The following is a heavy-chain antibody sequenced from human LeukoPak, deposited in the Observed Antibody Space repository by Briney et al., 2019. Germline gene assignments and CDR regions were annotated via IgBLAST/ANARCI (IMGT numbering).Heavy chain of an antibody. J-gene: IGHJ4*02. CDR2: ISYDGSNK. CDR3: ARSAYYDFWSGYSSPYYFDY. Sequence: PGGSLRLSCAASGFTFSSYAMHWVRQAPGKGLEWVAVISYDGSNKYYADSVKGRFTISRDNSKNTLYLQMNSLRAEDTAVYYCARSAYYDFWSGYSSPYYFDYWGQGTLVTVSS. D-gene: IGHD3-3*01. CDR1: GFTFSSYA. V-gene: IGHV3-30*04.